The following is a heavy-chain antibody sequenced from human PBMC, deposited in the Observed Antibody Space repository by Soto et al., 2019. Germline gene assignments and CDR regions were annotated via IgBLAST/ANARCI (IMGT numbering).Heavy chain of an antibody. J-gene: IGHJ4*02. CDR1: GYTFTSYG. D-gene: IGHD3-22*01. V-gene: IGHV1-18*01. CDR3: ARAVYYYDSSGYYYAPYYFDY. CDR2: ISAYNGNT. Sequence: ASVKVSCKASGYTFTSYGISWVRQAPGQGLEWMGWISAYNGNTNYAQKLQGRVTMTTDTSTSTAYMELRSLRSDDTAVYYCARAVYYYDSSGYYYAPYYFDYWGQGTLVNVSS.